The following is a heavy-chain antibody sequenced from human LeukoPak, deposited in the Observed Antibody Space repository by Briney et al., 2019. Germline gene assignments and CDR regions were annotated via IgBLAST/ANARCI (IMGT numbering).Heavy chain of an antibody. V-gene: IGHV3-23*01. J-gene: IGHJ4*02. Sequence: PGGSLRLSCAASGFIFSSYAMSWVRQAPGKGLEWVSGISGSGGSTDYADSVRGRFSISRDNSKNTLSLQMNGLRPEDTAVYYCAKDYYGDLYYFDSWGQGTLVTVSS. CDR2: ISGSGGST. CDR3: AKDYYGDLYYFDS. CDR1: GFIFSSYA. D-gene: IGHD4-17*01.